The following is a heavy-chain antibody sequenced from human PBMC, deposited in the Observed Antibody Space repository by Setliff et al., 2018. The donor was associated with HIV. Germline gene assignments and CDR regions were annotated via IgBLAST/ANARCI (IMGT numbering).Heavy chain of an antibody. Sequence: AASVKVSCKASADTFSSYAISWVRQAPGQGLEWMGGIIPIFGTANYAQKFQGRVTITADESTSIAYMELSSLRFDDTAVYYCARDGGYSVHQWFGDAFDIWGQGTMVTVSS. V-gene: IGHV1-69*13. CDR2: IIPIFGTA. CDR1: ADTFSSYA. D-gene: IGHD5-12*01. CDR3: ARDGGYSVHQWFGDAFDI. J-gene: IGHJ3*02.